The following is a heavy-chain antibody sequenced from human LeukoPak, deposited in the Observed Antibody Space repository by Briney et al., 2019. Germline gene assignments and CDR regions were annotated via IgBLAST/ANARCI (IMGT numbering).Heavy chain of an antibody. V-gene: IGHV4-34*01. CDR1: GGSFSGYY. D-gene: IGHD3-10*01. J-gene: IGHJ4*02. CDR2: INHSGST. Sequence: SETLSLTCAVYGGSFSGYYWSWIRQPPGKGLEWIGEINHSGSTNYNPSLKSRVTISVDTSKNQFSLKLSSVTAADTAVYYCARLLRRAGSYYNSWGQGTLVTVSS. CDR3: ARLLRRAGSYYNS.